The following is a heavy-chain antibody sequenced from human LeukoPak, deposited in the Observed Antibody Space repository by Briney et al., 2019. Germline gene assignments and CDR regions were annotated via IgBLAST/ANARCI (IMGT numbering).Heavy chain of an antibody. CDR2: IIPIYGRA. D-gene: IGHD3-3*01. Sequence: SVKVSCKASGGSFTSYGISWVRQAPGQGLEWMEKIIPIYGRANYGQKFQGRVTITADESTTTSYMELSSLTAEDMAVYYCATGGAYEFRDDYWGQGTLVTVSS. CDR3: ATGGAYEFRDDY. CDR1: GGSFTSYG. V-gene: IGHV1-69*13. J-gene: IGHJ4*02.